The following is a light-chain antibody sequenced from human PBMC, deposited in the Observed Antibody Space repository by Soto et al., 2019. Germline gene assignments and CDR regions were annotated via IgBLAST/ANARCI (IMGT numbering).Light chain of an antibody. V-gene: IGKV1-39*01. J-gene: IGKJ4*01. CDR2: AAS. CDR1: QSISSY. CDR3: QQSSSTPQT. Sequence: DIQMTQSPSSLSASVGDRVTITCRAIQSISSYLNWYQQKPGKAPKLLIYAASSLQSGVPSRFSGSGSGTDFTLAISSLQPEDFATYYCQQSSSTPQTFGGGTKVDIK.